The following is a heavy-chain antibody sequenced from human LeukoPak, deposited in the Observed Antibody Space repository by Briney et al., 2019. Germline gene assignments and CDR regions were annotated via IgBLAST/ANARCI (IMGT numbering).Heavy chain of an antibody. CDR2: IKPDGSEK. CDR1: GFTFRSYW. D-gene: IGHD3-10*01. J-gene: IGHJ4*02. Sequence: GGSLRLSCAAPGFTFRSYWMSWARQAPGKGLECVANIKPDGSEKYYVDSVKGRFTISRDNAKNSLYLQMNGLRADDTAVYYCAAGSYFDHWGQGTLVAVSS. V-gene: IGHV3-7*01. CDR3: AAGSYFDH.